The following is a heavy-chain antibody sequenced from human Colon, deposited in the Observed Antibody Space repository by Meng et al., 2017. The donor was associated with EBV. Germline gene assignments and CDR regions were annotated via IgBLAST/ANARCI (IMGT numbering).Heavy chain of an antibody. CDR3: TTLYGDSIS. J-gene: IGHJ4*02. V-gene: IGHV4-4*02. CDR2: MYHSGTT. CDR1: GGSISSSYW. D-gene: IGHD4-17*01. Sequence: QLQESXXGXVXXSGXLSLTCVVSGGSISSSYWWTWVRQSPGKGLEWIGEMYHSGTTNYNPSLKSRVTISMGKSNNQLSLKLNSVTAADTAVYYCTTLYGDSISWGQGTLVTVSS.